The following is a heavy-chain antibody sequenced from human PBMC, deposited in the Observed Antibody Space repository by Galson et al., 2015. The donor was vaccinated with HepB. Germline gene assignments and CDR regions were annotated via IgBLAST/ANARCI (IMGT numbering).Heavy chain of an antibody. D-gene: IGHD6-13*01. CDR1: GFTFSSFA. CDR3: AGSYSNSWHNFVY. CDR2: ISYDGSSK. Sequence: TLRLSCAASGFTFSSFAMHWVRQAPGKGPEWVAIISYDGSSKYYADSVKGRFTISRDNSENTVYLQMNSLRGEDTAVYYCAGSYSNSWHNFVYWGQGTLGSVSS. J-gene: IGHJ4*02. V-gene: IGHV3-30-3*01.